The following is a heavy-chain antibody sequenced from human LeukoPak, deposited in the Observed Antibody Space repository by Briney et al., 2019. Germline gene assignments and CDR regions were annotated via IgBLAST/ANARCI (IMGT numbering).Heavy chain of an antibody. V-gene: IGHV3-48*02. CDR1: GFTFSSYS. J-gene: IGHJ4*02. D-gene: IGHD3-22*01. CDR3: ARFPHYYDSSGYSF. CDR2: ISSSSSTI. Sequence: PGGSLRLSCAASGFTFSSYSMNWVRQAPGKGLEWVSYISSSSSTIYYADSVKGRFTISRDNAKNPLYLQMNSLRDEDTAVYYCARFPHYYDSSGYSFWGQGTLVTVSS.